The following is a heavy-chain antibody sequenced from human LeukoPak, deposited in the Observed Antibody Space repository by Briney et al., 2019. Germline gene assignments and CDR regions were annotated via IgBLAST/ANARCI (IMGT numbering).Heavy chain of an antibody. D-gene: IGHD3-9*01. CDR1: GGSISSSSYY. V-gene: IGHV4-39*07. Sequence: SETLSLTCTVSGGSISSSSYYWGWIRQPPGKGLEWIGSIYYSGSTYYNPSLKSRVTISVDTSKNQFSLKLSSVTAADTAVYYCASRSVSSSHYDILTGYYYGDYFDYWGQGTLVTVSS. CDR3: ASRSVSSSHYDILTGYYYGDYFDY. CDR2: IYYSGST. J-gene: IGHJ4*02.